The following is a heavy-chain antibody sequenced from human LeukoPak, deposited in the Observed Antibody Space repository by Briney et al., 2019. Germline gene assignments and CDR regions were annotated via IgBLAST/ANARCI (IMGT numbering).Heavy chain of an antibody. V-gene: IGHV5-51*01. CDR2: IYPGDSDT. CDR3: ARLEYSGSYQGAFDY. CDR1: GYSFISCW. D-gene: IGHD1-26*01. Sequence: GESLKISCKGSGYSFISCWIGWVRQMPGKGLEWRGIIYPGDSDTRYSPSFQGQVTITADKSISTAYLQWSSLKASDTAMYYCARLEYSGSYQGAFDYWGQGTLVTVSS. J-gene: IGHJ4*02.